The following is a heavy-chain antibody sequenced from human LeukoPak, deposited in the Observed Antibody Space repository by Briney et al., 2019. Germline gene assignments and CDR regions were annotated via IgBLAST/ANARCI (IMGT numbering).Heavy chain of an antibody. V-gene: IGHV5-51*01. Sequence: GESLKISCRYSGYSFASYWFGWVRHIPGKGLEWIGGIYPGDSDTSYSPSFEGQVTISGDKSTSTAFLQWSSLRASDTAMYYCARRSYEGSSSAFDIWGQGTMVIVSA. CDR2: IYPGDSDT. CDR3: ARRSYEGSSSAFDI. D-gene: IGHD5-12*01. CDR1: GYSFASYW. J-gene: IGHJ3*02.